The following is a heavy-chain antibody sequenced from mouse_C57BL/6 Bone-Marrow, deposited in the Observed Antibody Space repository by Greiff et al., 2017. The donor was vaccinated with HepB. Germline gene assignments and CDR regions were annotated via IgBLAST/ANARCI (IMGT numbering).Heavy chain of an antibody. CDR2: IYPRSGNT. D-gene: IGHD2-2*01. V-gene: IGHV1-81*01. J-gene: IGHJ3*01. CDR1: GYTFTSYG. Sequence: VKLLESGAELARPGASVKLSCKASGYTFTSYGISWVKQRTGQGLEWIGEIYPRSGNTYYNEKFKGKATLTADKSSSTAYMELRSLTSEDSAVYFCARGYLFAYWGQGTLVTVSA. CDR3: ARGYLFAY.